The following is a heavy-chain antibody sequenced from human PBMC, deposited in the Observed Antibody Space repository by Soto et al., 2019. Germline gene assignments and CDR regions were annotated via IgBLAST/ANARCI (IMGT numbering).Heavy chain of an antibody. D-gene: IGHD6-13*01. Sequence: SETLSLTCAVYGGSFSGYYWSWIRQPPGKGLEWIGEINHSGSTNYNPSLKSRVTISVDTSKNQFSLKLSSVTAADTAVYYCARSRWRINWFDPWGQGTLVTVSS. CDR3: ARSRWRINWFDP. CDR2: INHSGST. CDR1: GGSFSGYY. J-gene: IGHJ5*02. V-gene: IGHV4-34*01.